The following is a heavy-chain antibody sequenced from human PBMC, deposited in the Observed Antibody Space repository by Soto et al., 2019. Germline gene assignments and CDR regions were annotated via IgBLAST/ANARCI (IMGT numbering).Heavy chain of an antibody. CDR1: GGTFSSYA. CDR3: AGGAAMPTQYYYYYGMDV. J-gene: IGHJ6*02. D-gene: IGHD2-2*01. Sequence: SVKVSCKASGGTFSSYAISWVRQAPGQGLEWMGGIIPIFGTANYAQKFQGRVTITADESTSTAYMELSSLRSEDTAVYYCAGGAAMPTQYYYYYGMDVWGQGTTVTVSS. V-gene: IGHV1-69*13. CDR2: IIPIFGTA.